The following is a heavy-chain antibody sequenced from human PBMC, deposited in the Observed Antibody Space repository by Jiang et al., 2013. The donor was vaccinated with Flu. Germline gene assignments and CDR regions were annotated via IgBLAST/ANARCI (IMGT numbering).Heavy chain of an antibody. J-gene: IGHJ3*02. D-gene: IGHD3-16*02. Sequence: LVKPSETLSLTCVVSGYSISDDYYWGWFRQPPGKGLQWIATIYHSGNPYYNPALKRRVAISIDTPKNHFSLRLDSVTAADTAVFYCARGPSFEAFDIWGQGTVVTVS. CDR1: GYSISDDYY. CDR3: ARGPSFEAFDI. CDR2: IYHSGNP. V-gene: IGHV4-38-2*01.